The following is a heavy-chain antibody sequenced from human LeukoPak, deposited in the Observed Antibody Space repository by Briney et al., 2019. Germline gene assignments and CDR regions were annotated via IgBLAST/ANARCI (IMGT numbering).Heavy chain of an antibody. V-gene: IGHV3-53*01. CDR3: ARTDSGYDLYYYYYMDV. Sequence: PGGSLSLSCAASGFTVSSNYMSWVRQAPGKGLEWVSVIYSGGSTYYADSVKGRFTISRDNSKNTLYLQMNSLRAEDTAVYYCARTDSGYDLYYYYYMDVWGKGTTVTVSS. CDR2: IYSGGST. D-gene: IGHD5-12*01. J-gene: IGHJ6*03. CDR1: GFTVSSNY.